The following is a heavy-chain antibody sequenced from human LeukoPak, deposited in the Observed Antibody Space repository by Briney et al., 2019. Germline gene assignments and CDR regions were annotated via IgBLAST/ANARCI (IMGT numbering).Heavy chain of an antibody. Sequence: PGGSLRLSCAASGFTFSSYAMHWVRQAPGKGLEYVSAISSNGGNTYYANSVKGRLTISRDNSKNTLYLQMNSLRAEDTAVYYCARDQRYFDWLSPPDAFDIWGQGTMVTVSS. CDR1: GFTFSSYA. J-gene: IGHJ3*02. CDR3: ARDQRYFDWLSPPDAFDI. V-gene: IGHV3-64*01. CDR2: ISSNGGNT. D-gene: IGHD3-9*01.